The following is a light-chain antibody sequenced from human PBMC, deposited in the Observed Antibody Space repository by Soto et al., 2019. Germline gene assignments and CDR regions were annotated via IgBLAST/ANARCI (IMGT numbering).Light chain of an antibody. CDR3: QQYYDWPPWT. V-gene: IGKV3-15*01. CDR1: QSVAGN. J-gene: IGKJ1*01. CDR2: GVS. Sequence: EIVMTQSPATLSVSPGETATLSCRASQSVAGNLAWYQQKPGQPPRLLIYGVSTRATGVPARFSGSGSETDFSLTISSLQSEDSAVYFCQQYYDWPPWTFGQGTKVDIK.